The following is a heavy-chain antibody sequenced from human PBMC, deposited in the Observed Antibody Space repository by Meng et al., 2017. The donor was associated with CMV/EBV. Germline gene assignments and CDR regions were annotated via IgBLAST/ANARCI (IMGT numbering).Heavy chain of an antibody. V-gene: IGHV4-38-2*02. CDR3: ARGRYSTPFFAY. CDR1: NYSNSSGYY. Sequence: GSLRLSCSVSNYSNSSGYYWCWIRQPPGKGLEWIGTIFRSGTTYYNPSLKSRVTISVDTSKNQFSLKLSSVTAADTDVYYCARGRYSTPFFAYWGQGTLVTVSS. CDR2: IFRSGTT. D-gene: IGHD5-12*01. J-gene: IGHJ4*02.